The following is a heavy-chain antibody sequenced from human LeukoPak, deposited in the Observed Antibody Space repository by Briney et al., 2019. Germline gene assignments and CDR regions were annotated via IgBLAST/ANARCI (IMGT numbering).Heavy chain of an antibody. D-gene: IGHD2-21*02. J-gene: IGHJ5*02. CDR2: ISAYNGNT. CDR1: GYTFTSYG. CDR3: ARDIAYCGGDCYSGIHNWFDP. Sequence: AASVKVSCKASGYTFTSYGISWVRQAPGQGLEWMGWISAYNGNTNYAQKLQGRVTMTTDTSTSTAYMELRSLRSDDTAVHYCARDIAYCGGDCYSGIHNWFDPWGQGTLVTVSS. V-gene: IGHV1-18*01.